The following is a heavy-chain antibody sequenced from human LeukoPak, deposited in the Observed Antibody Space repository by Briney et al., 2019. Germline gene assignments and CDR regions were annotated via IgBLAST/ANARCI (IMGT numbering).Heavy chain of an antibody. CDR1: GGSIKSPTSY. CDR2: VYHIGTT. D-gene: IGHD6-6*01. J-gene: IGHJ5*02. CDR3: ARNTTSSPWFDP. V-gene: IGHV4-61*01. Sequence: PSETLSLTCTVSGGSIKSPTSYWSWTRQPPGKGLEWIGNVYHIGTTSYNSSLKSRVSISVDTSKNQFSLEMASVTPEDTALYYCARNTTSSPWFDPWGQGTLVIVSS.